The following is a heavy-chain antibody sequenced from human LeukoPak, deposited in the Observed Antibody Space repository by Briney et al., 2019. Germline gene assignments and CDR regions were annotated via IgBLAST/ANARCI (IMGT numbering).Heavy chain of an antibody. D-gene: IGHD2-2*01. V-gene: IGHV1-18*01. CDR2: ISAYNGNT. Sequence: GASVNVSCKASGYSFTSYGISWVRQAPGQGLERMGWISAYNGNTNYAQKLQGRVTMTTDTSTSTAYMELRSLRSDDTAVYYCARVAAAAHDAFDIWGQGTMVTVSS. J-gene: IGHJ3*02. CDR3: ARVAAAAHDAFDI. CDR1: GYSFTSYG.